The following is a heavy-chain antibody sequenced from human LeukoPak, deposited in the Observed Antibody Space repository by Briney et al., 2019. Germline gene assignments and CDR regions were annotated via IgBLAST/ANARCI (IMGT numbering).Heavy chain of an antibody. CDR2: ISGSGGST. Sequence: GGSLRLSCAASGFTFSSYAMSWVRQAPGKGLEWVSAISGSGGSTYYADSVKGRFTISRDNAKNSLFLQMNSLRAEDTAVYYCARTYGDYAPFDYWGQGTLVTVSS. V-gene: IGHV3-23*01. J-gene: IGHJ4*02. D-gene: IGHD4-17*01. CDR1: GFTFSSYA. CDR3: ARTYGDYAPFDY.